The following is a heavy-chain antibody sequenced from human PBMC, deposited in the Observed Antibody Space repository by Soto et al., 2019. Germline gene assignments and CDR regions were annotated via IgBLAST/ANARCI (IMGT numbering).Heavy chain of an antibody. V-gene: IGHV4-61*01. J-gene: IGHJ2*01. Sequence: QVQLQESGPGLVKPSETLSLTCTVSGGSVSSGSYYWSWIRQPPGKGLEWIGYIYYSGSTNYNPSLKSRVTISVDTSKNQFSLKLSSVTAADTAVYYCARVRVGFVLRNWYFDLWGRGTLVTVSS. CDR3: ARVRVGFVLRNWYFDL. CDR1: GGSVSSGSYY. D-gene: IGHD2-8*01. CDR2: IYYSGST.